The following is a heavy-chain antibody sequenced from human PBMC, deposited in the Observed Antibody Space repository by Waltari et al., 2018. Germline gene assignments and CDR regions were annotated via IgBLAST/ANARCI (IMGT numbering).Heavy chain of an antibody. CDR3: AGVVVGPYYYYYYYMYV. D-gene: IGHD1-26*01. J-gene: IGHJ6*03. CDR2: IYHSGSP. V-gene: IGHV4-38-2*02. CDR1: GYSISSGYY. Sequence: QVQLQESGPGLVKPSETLSLTCTVSGYSISSGYYWGWIRQPPGKGLEWIGSIYHSGSPSHIPSLKSRFTISVATSNTQFSLKLSSVTAADTAVYYCAGVVVGPYYYYYYYMYVWGKGTTVTISS.